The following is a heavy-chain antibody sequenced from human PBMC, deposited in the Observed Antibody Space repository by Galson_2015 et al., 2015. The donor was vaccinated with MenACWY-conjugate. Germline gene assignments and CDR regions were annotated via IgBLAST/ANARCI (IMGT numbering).Heavy chain of an antibody. V-gene: IGHV4-59*09. J-gene: IGHJ6*02. CDR3: ARGSGEYYDFWSGYHPYYYYGMDV. D-gene: IGHD3-3*01. Sequence: PSLKSRVTISVDTSKNQFSLKLSSVTAADTAVYYCARGSGEYYDFWSGYHPYYYYGMDVWGQGTTVTVSS.